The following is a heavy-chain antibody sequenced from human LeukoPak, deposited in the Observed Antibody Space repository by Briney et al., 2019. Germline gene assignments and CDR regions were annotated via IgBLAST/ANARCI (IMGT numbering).Heavy chain of an antibody. J-gene: IGHJ4*02. CDR3: ASRRGYSYGFDY. D-gene: IGHD5-18*01. Sequence: GGSLRLSCAASGFTFSRYAMSWVRQAPGKGLEWVSAISGSGGSTYYADSVKGRFTISRDNSKNTLYLQMNSLRAEDTAVYYCASRRGYSYGFDYWGQGTLVTVSS. CDR1: GFTFSRYA. V-gene: IGHV3-23*01. CDR2: ISGSGGST.